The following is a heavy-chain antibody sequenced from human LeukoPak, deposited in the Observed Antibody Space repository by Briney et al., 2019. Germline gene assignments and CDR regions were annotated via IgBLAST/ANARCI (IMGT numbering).Heavy chain of an antibody. CDR1: GFTFSSYA. CDR3: AREDEKEQLAYGIDY. J-gene: IGHJ4*02. Sequence: PGGSLRLSCAASGFTFSSYAMHWVRQAPGKGLEWVAVISYDGSNKYYADSVKGRFTISRDNSKNTLYLQMNSLRAEDTAVYYCAREDEKEQLAYGIDYWGQGTLVTVSS. V-gene: IGHV3-30-3*01. CDR2: ISYDGSNK. D-gene: IGHD6-6*01.